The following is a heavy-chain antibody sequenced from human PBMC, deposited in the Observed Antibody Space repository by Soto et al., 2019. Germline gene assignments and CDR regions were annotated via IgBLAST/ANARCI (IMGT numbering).Heavy chain of an antibody. J-gene: IGHJ6*02. CDR1: GGSISSYY. Sequence: QVQLQESGPGLVKPSETLSLTCTVSGGSISSYYWSWIRQPPGKGLEWIGYIYYSGSTNYNPSLRSRVTISVDTPKNQFSLKLSSVAAADTAVYYCARLREGVTARGKYYYYGMDVWGQGTTVTVSS. CDR3: ARLREGVTARGKYYYYGMDV. V-gene: IGHV4-59*08. D-gene: IGHD2-21*02. CDR2: IYYSGST.